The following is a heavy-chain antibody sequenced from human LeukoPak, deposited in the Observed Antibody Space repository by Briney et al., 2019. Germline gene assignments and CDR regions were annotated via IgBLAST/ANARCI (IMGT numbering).Heavy chain of an antibody. CDR3: TTDPPPYYDILTGYRAPDRQPYV. D-gene: IGHD3-9*01. CDR2: IKSKTDGRTT. J-gene: IGHJ4*02. V-gene: IGHV3-15*01. CDR1: GFTFSNAW. Sequence: GGSLRLSCAASGFTFSNAWMSWVRQAPGKGLEWVGRIKSKTDGRTTDYAAPVKGRFTISRDDSKNTLYLQMNSLKTEDTAVYYCTTDPPPYYDILTGYRAPDRQPYVWGQGTLVTVSS.